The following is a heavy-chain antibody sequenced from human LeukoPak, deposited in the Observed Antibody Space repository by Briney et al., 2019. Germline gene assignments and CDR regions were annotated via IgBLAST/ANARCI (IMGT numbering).Heavy chain of an antibody. CDR2: IIPIFGTA. CDR3: ARSPVYYDSSGPFGD. J-gene: IGHJ4*02. Sequence: GASVKVSCKASGYTFTSYDISWVRQAPGQGLEWRGGIIPIFGTANYAQKFQGRVTITADESTSTAYMELSSLRSEDTAVYYCARSPVYYDSSGPFGDWGQGTLVTVSS. V-gene: IGHV1-69*13. D-gene: IGHD3-22*01. CDR1: GYTFTSYD.